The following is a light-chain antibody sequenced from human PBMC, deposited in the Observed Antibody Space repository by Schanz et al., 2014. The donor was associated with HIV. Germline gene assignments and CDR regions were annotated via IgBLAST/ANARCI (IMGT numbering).Light chain of an antibody. Sequence: QSVLTQPPSASGTPGQRVTISCSGSSSNIGTNYVYWYQQLPGTAPKLLIYRNNYRPSGVPDRFSGSKSGTSASPAISGLRSEDEADYYCAAWDDSLDGWVFGGGTKLTVL. J-gene: IGLJ3*02. CDR3: AAWDDSLDGWV. V-gene: IGLV1-47*01. CDR1: SSNIGTNY. CDR2: RNN.